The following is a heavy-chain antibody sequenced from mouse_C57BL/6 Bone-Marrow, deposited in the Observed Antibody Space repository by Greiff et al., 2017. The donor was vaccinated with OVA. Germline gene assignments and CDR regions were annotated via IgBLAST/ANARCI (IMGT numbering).Heavy chain of an antibody. V-gene: IGHV1-81*01. CDR1: GYTFTSYG. CDR3: AAAQATGYAMDY. D-gene: IGHD3-2*02. J-gene: IGHJ4*01. Sequence: VQLQQSGAELARPGASVKLSCKASGYTFTSYGISWVKQRTGQGLEWIGEIYPRSGNTYYNEKFKGKATLTADKSSSTAYMALRSLTSEDSAVYFCAAAQATGYAMDYWGQGTSVTVSS. CDR2: IYPRSGNT.